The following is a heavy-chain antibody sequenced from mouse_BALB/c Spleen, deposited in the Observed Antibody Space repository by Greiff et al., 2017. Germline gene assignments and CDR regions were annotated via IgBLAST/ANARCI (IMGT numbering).Heavy chain of an antibody. J-gene: IGHJ3*01. V-gene: IGHV5-9-4*01. Sequence: EVKLMESGGGLVKPGGSLKLSCAASGFTFSSYAMSWVRQSPEKRLEWVAEISSGGSYTYYPDTVTGRFTISRDNAKNTLYLEMSSLRSEDTAMYYCAREFLNWEAIDYWGQGTLVTVSA. D-gene: IGHD4-1*01. CDR3: AREFLNWEAIDY. CDR2: ISSGGSYT. CDR1: GFTFSSYA.